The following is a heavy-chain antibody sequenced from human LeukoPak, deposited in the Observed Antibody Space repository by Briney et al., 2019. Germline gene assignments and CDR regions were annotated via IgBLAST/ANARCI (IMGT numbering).Heavy chain of an antibody. CDR3: ARPLSGYAFDI. J-gene: IGHJ3*02. CDR1: GYGFASYW. D-gene: IGHD3-22*01. CDR2: IFPTDSDT. Sequence: NRGESLKISCKGSGYGFASYWIAWVRQMPGKGLEWLGIIFPTDSDTRYSPSFQRQVTISADKSISTAYLQWSSLKASDTVMYYCARPLSGYAFDIWGQATMVSVSS. V-gene: IGHV5-51*01.